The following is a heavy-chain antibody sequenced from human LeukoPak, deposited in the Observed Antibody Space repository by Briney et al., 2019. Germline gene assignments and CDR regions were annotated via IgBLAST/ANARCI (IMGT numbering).Heavy chain of an antibody. Sequence: QPGGSLRLSCAASGFTFDDSTMHWVRQAPGKGLEWVSLITWDGGSIFYADSVKGRFTISRDNSKNSLYLQMDSLRAEDTAFYYCAKETSGTYGSWGPVTLVTVSS. CDR3: AKETSGTYGS. D-gene: IGHD1-26*01. CDR1: GFTFDDST. CDR2: ITWDGGSI. V-gene: IGHV3-43*01. J-gene: IGHJ5*02.